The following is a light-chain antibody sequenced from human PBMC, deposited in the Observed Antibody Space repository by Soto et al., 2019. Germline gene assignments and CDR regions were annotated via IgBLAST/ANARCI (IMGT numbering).Light chain of an antibody. CDR2: DAY. CDR3: QQRHMWPIT. Sequence: EVVLTQSPVTLSLSPGERATLSCRASQSFRGLLAWYQQKPGQAPRLLIYDAYNRATGIPPRFSGSGSGTDFTLTIRSLEPEDSAVYDCQQRHMWPITFGQGTRLEIK. CDR1: QSFRGL. V-gene: IGKV3-11*01. J-gene: IGKJ5*01.